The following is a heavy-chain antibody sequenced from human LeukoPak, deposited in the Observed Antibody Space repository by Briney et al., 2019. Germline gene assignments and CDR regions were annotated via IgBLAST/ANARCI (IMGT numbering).Heavy chain of an antibody. D-gene: IGHD3-10*01. V-gene: IGHV4-59*08. J-gene: IGHJ4*02. CDR1: GGSISSYY. Sequence: PSETLSLTCTVSGGSISSYYWSWIRQPQGKGLEWIGYIYYSGSTNYNPSLQSRVTISGDTSKNQFSLKLSSVTAADTAVYYCARGNTMVRGVQAYYFDYWGQGTLVTVSS. CDR3: ARGNTMVRGVQAYYFDY. CDR2: IYYSGST.